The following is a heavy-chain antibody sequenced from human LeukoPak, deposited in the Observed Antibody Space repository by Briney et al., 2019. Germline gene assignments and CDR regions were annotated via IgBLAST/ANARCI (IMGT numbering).Heavy chain of an antibody. CDR2: IYRGGISRGGST. V-gene: IGHV3-53*01. CDR3: ARDLERRNWFDP. CDR1: GFTATNNY. Sequence: PGGSLRLSCAASGFTATNNYMSWVRQAPGKGLEWVSVIYRGGISRGGSTYYADSVKGRFTISRDNAKNSLYLQMNSLRAEDTAVYYCARDLERRNWFDPWGQGTLVTVSS. J-gene: IGHJ5*02. D-gene: IGHD1-1*01.